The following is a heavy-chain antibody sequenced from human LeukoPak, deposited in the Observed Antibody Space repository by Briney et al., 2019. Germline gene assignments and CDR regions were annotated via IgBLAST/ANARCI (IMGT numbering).Heavy chain of an antibody. Sequence: GGSLRLSCAASGFTFTAYLIHWVRQAPGKGLEWVAVMSSDGNAMFYADSVKGRFTISRDNSKNTLYLQMYSLRAEDTAVYYCVRESEYYFDHSASFDYWGQGTLVTVSS. V-gene: IGHV3-30-3*01. CDR2: MSSDGNAM. CDR3: VRESEYYFDHSASFDY. CDR1: GFTFTAYL. D-gene: IGHD3-22*01. J-gene: IGHJ4*02.